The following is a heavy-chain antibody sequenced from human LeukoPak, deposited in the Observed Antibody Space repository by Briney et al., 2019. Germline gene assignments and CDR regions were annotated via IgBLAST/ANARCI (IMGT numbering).Heavy chain of an antibody. CDR1: GFTVSNNYMNWVY. D-gene: IGHD2-2*01. V-gene: IGHV3-30*02. J-gene: IGHJ4*02. CDR2: IRYDGSNK. Sequence: PGGSLRLSCAASGFTVSNNYMNWVYMSWVRQAPGKGLEWVAFIRYDGSNKYYADSVKGRFTISRDNSKNTLYLQMNSLRAEDTAVYYCAKDTQYCSSTSCYPYFDYWGQGTLVTVSS. CDR3: AKDTQYCSSTSCYPYFDY.